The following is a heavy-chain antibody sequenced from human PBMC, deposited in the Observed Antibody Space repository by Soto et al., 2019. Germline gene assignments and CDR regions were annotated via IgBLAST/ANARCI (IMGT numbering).Heavy chain of an antibody. V-gene: IGHV4-59*01. Sequence: QVQLQESGPGLVKPSETLSLTCTISSGAISTYYWSWIRQPPGKRLEWIGNVCYSGSTNYSPSLKSRVTISIDTSKNQFSLKLNSVTAADTAVYYCARRTLPLAPDDYWGQGTLVTVSS. CDR1: SGAISTYY. J-gene: IGHJ4*02. CDR3: ARRTLPLAPDDY. CDR2: VCYSGST.